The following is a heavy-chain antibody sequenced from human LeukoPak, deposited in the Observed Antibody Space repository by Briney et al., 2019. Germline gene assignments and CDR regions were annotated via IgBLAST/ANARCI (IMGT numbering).Heavy chain of an antibody. D-gene: IGHD6-13*01. CDR2: IYSRGST. V-gene: IGHV4-4*07. CDR3: ARDMVSTWPYFYTYYYMDV. Sequence: PSETLSLTCTVSGGSISSYYWSWIRQPAGKGLEWIGRIYSRGSTNYNPSLKSRVTMSLDTSKSQFSLKLPSVTAADTALYYCARDMVSTWPYFYTYYYMDVWGQGTTVAVSS. J-gene: IGHJ6*03. CDR1: GGSISSYY.